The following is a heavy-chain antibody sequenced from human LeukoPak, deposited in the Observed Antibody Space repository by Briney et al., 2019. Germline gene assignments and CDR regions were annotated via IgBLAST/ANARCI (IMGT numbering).Heavy chain of an antibody. CDR1: GGSFSGYY. CDR2: INHSGST. CDR3: AIDRGGYYSHFDY. V-gene: IGHV4-34*01. J-gene: IGHJ4*02. Sequence: PSETLSLTCAVYGGSFSGYYWSWIRQSPGKGLEWIGEINHSGSTNYNPSLSSRVTISVDTSKNQFSLKLSSVTAADTAVYYCAIDRGGYYSHFDYWGQGTLVSVSS. D-gene: IGHD2-21*01.